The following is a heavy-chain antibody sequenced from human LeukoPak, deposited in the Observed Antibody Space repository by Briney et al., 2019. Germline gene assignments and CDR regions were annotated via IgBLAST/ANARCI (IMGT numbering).Heavy chain of an antibody. CDR2: ISGSGGST. Sequence: GGSLRLSCAASGFTFSSYAMSWFRQAPGKGLEWVSAISGSGGSTYYADSVKGRFTISRDNSKNTLYLQMNSLRAEDTAVYYCAKDGERGSPGDYYYYMDVWGKGTTVTVSS. V-gene: IGHV3-23*01. CDR3: AKDGERGSPGDYYYYMDV. D-gene: IGHD2-21*01. J-gene: IGHJ6*03. CDR1: GFTFSSYA.